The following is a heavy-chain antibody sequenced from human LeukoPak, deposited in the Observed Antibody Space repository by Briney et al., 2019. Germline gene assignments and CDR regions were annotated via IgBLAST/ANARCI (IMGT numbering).Heavy chain of an antibody. D-gene: IGHD3-22*01. V-gene: IGHV5-51*01. J-gene: IGHJ4*02. Sequence: GESLKISCKGSGYSFTSYWIGWVRQMPGKGLEWMGIIYPGDSDTRYSPSFQGQVTISADKSISTAYRQWSSLKASDTAMYYCARHAHSYYYDSSGSADYWGQGTLVTVSS. CDR3: ARHAHSYYYDSSGSADY. CDR1: GYSFTSYW. CDR2: IYPGDSDT.